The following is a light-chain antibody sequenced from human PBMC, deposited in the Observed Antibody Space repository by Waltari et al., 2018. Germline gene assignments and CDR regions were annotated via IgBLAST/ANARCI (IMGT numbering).Light chain of an antibody. CDR2: TAS. CDR1: QSVYTY. V-gene: IGKV3-11*01. J-gene: IGKJ4*01. Sequence: EIVLTQSPATLSLSPGERATPSCRASQSVYTYLAWYQQKPGQAPRLLIYTASNRASGVPARFSGSGSGTDFTLTITSLEPEDFAVYYCQQRSNWPLTFGGGTKVEIK. CDR3: QQRSNWPLT.